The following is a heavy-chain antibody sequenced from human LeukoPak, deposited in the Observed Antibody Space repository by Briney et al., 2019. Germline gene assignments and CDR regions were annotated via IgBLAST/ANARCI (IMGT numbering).Heavy chain of an antibody. CDR1: GLSFSSAW. D-gene: IGHD1-14*01. CDR2: IRANAEGGTA. CDR3: TTERKGLENH. Sequence: GGSLRLSCAGSGLSFSSAWMTWVRQAPGKGLEWVGRIRANAEGGTADYATPVKGRFTISRDDSENTLYLQMSSLKIEDTATYYCTTERKGLENHWGQGTLVTVPS. J-gene: IGHJ5*02. V-gene: IGHV3-15*01.